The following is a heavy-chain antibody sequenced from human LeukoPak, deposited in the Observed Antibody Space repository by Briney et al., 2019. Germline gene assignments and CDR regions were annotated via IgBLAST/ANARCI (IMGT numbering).Heavy chain of an antibody. CDR2: ISSSGSTI. J-gene: IGHJ6*02. CDR1: GFTFSSYE. D-gene: IGHD3-22*01. Sequence: GGSLRLSCAASGFTFSSYEMNWVRQAPGKGLEWVSYISSSGSTIYYADSVKGRFTISRDNAKNSLYLQMDSLRAEDTAVYYCARDTDYYDSSGYYFAYYYYGMDVWGQGTTVTVSS. V-gene: IGHV3-48*03. CDR3: ARDTDYYDSSGYYFAYYYYGMDV.